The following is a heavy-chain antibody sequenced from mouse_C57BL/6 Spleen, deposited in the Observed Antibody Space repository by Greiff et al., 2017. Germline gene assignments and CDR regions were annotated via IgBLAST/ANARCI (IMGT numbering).Heavy chain of an antibody. CDR2: IDPSDSYT. J-gene: IGHJ3*01. CDR1: GYTFTSYW. Sequence: QVQLQQPGAELVMPGASVKLSCKASGYTFTSYWMHWVKQRPGQGLEWIGEIDPSDSYTNYNQKFKGKSTLTVDKSSSTAYMQLSRLTSEDSAVYYCALTGGGFAYWGQGTLVTVSA. CDR3: ALTGGGFAY. V-gene: IGHV1-69*01. D-gene: IGHD4-1*01.